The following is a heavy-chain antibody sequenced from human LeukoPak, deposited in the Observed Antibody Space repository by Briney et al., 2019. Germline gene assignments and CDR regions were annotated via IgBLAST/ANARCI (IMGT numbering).Heavy chain of an antibody. CDR3: ASQSYARFDP. Sequence: PGGSLRLSCAASGFTFDDYGMHWVRQGPGKGLEWVSFISWDGDSTYYGDSVKGRFTISRDNARNSLFLQMNSLRVEDTAVYYCASQSYARFDPWGQGTLVTVSS. J-gene: IGHJ5*02. CDR2: ISWDGDST. D-gene: IGHD3-16*01. V-gene: IGHV3-43D*03. CDR1: GFTFDDYG.